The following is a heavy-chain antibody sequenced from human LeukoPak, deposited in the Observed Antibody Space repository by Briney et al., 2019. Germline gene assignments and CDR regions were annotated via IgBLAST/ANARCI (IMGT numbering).Heavy chain of an antibody. D-gene: IGHD3-10*01. CDR1: GGSISSSSYY. V-gene: IGHV4-39*01. CDR3: ARQCGSGSYYTLYYYYYYMDV. Sequence: SETLSLTCTVSGGSISSSSYYWGWIRQPPGKGLEWIGSIYYSGSTYYNPSLKSRVTISVDTTKNQFSLKLSSVTAADTAVYYCARQCGSGSYYTLYYYYYYMDVWGKGTTVTISS. J-gene: IGHJ6*03. CDR2: IYYSGST.